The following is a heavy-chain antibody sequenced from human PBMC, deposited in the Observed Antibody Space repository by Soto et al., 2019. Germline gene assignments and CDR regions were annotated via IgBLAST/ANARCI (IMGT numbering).Heavy chain of an antibody. V-gene: IGHV3-30*03. Sequence: GGSLRLSCTASGFTFISYGMQWVLQAPGKGLEWVAVISSDGNNKYYADSVKGRFTISRDNSKNTLYLQMNSLRAEDTAVYYCAAGSYFGDYWGQGTLVTVSS. CDR2: ISSDGNNK. D-gene: IGHD3-22*01. J-gene: IGHJ4*02. CDR1: GFTFISYG. CDR3: AAGSYFGDY.